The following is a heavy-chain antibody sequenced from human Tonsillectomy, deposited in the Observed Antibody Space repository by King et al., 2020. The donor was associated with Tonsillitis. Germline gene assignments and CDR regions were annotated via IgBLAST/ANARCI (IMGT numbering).Heavy chain of an antibody. CDR1: GYIFTSYA. CDR2: INAGNGNT. Sequence: QLVQSGAEVKKPGASVKVSCKASGYIFTSYAMHWVRQAPGQGLEWMGWINAGNGNTKYSQKFQGTVTIIRDTSASTAYMGLSSLRSEDTAVYYCARGGGNSEYYYAMDVWGQGTTVTVSS. D-gene: IGHD4-23*01. CDR3: ARGGGNSEYYYAMDV. J-gene: IGHJ6*02. V-gene: IGHV1-3*01.